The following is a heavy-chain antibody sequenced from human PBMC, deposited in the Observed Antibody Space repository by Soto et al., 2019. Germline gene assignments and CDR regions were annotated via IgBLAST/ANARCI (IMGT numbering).Heavy chain of an antibody. Sequence: PGGSLRLSCAASGFTFSDHYMDWVRQAPGKGLEWVGRTRNKANSYTTEYAASVKGRFTISRDDSKNSLYLQMNSLKTEDTAVYYCAVEYYYGSGTAKEWRYVYYGMDVWGQGTTVTVSS. J-gene: IGHJ6*02. CDR2: TRNKANSYTT. V-gene: IGHV3-72*01. CDR1: GFTFSDHY. CDR3: AVEYYYGSGTAKEWRYVYYGMDV. D-gene: IGHD3-10*01.